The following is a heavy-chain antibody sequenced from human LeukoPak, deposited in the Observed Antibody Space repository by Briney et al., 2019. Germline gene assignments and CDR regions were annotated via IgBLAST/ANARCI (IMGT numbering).Heavy chain of an antibody. Sequence: SQTLSLTCAISGDSVSSNSAAWNWIRQSPSRGLEWLGRTYYRSKWYNDYAVSVKSRITINPDTSKNQFSLQLNSVTPEDTAVYYCARARYCSGGSCFYYFDSWGQGTLVTVSS. J-gene: IGHJ4*02. V-gene: IGHV6-1*01. D-gene: IGHD2-15*01. CDR1: GDSVSSNSAA. CDR2: TYYRSKWYN. CDR3: ARARYCSGGSCFYYFDS.